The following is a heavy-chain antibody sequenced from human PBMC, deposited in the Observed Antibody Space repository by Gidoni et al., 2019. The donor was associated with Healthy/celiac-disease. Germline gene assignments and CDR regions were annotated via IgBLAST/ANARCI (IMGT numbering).Heavy chain of an antibody. D-gene: IGHD2-15*01. Sequence: QVQLVESGGGVVQPGRSLRLSCAASGFTFSSYALPWVRQAPGKGLEWVAVISYDGSNKYYADSVKGRFTISRDNSKNTLYLQMNSLRAEDTAVYYCAREACSGGSCYLYYYYYYGMDVWGQGTTVTVSS. V-gene: IGHV3-30-3*01. CDR1: GFTFSSYA. J-gene: IGHJ6*02. CDR2: ISYDGSNK. CDR3: AREACSGGSCYLYYYYYYGMDV.